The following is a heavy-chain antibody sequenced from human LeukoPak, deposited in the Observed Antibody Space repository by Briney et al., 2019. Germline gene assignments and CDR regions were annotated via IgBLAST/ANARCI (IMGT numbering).Heavy chain of an antibody. V-gene: IGHV1-46*01. J-gene: IGHJ5*01. D-gene: IGHD7-27*01. CDR3: ARDGHGTSTWGWFDP. CDR1: GYTFSSYY. Sequence: GASVKVSCKASGYTFSSYYMHWVRQAPGQGLEWMGIINPTGGGASYAQKFQGRVTMTIDTSTSTFYLELSSLTSQDTAVYYCARDGHGTSTWGWFDPWGQGTLVTVSS. CDR2: INPTGGGA.